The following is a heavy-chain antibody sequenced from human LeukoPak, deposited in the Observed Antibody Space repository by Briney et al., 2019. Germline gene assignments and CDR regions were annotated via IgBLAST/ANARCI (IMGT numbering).Heavy chain of an antibody. D-gene: IGHD6-13*01. V-gene: IGHV3-30*04. Sequence: PGRSLRLSCAASGFTFSSYAMHWVRQAPGKGLEWVAVISYDGSNKYYADSVKGRFTIPRDNSKNTLYLQMNSLRAEDTAVYYCAREFGRQQLGPFDYWGQGTLVTVSS. J-gene: IGHJ4*02. CDR1: GFTFSSYA. CDR2: ISYDGSNK. CDR3: AREFGRQQLGPFDY.